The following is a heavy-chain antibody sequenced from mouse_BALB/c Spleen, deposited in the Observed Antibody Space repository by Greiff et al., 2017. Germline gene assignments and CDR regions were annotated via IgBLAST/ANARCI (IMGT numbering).Heavy chain of an antibody. J-gene: IGHJ2*01. CDR1: GFTFSSYA. CDR2: ISSGGST. V-gene: IGHV5-6-5*01. Sequence: EVQRVESGGGLVKPGGSLKLSCAASGFTFSSYAMSWVRQTPEKRLEWVASISSGGSTYYPDSVKGRFTISRDNARNILYLQMSSLRSEDTAMYYYARGLWLRLNYFDYWGQGTTLTVSS. D-gene: IGHD2-2*01. CDR3: ARGLWLRLNYFDY.